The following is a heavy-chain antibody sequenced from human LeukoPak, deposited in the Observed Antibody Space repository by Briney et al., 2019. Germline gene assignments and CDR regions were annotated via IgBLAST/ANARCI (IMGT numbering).Heavy chain of an antibody. CDR3: AKNSRPHYYYYYGMDV. CDR1: GFTFSSYW. D-gene: IGHD4-23*01. Sequence: SGGSLRLSCAASGFTFSSYWMSWVRQAPGKGLEWVANIEQDGSEKYYVDSVKGRFTISRDNAKNSLYLQMNSLRAEDTAVYYCAKNSRPHYYYYYGMDVWGQGTTVTVSS. CDR2: IEQDGSEK. J-gene: IGHJ6*02. V-gene: IGHV3-7*01.